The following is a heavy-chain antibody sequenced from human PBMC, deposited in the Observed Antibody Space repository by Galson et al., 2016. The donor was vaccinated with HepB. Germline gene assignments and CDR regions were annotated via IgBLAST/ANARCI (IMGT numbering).Heavy chain of an antibody. V-gene: IGHV3-30*18. CDR2: ISYEGSTK. D-gene: IGHD6-13*01. J-gene: IGHJ4*02. Sequence: SLRLSCAASGFTFSSYGMHWVRQAPGKGLEWVAFISYEGSTKYYVDSVRGRFTISRDNSKNTVYLQMNSLRGEDTSIYYCAKGLSWFDYWGQGTLVSVSS. CDR1: GFTFSSYG. CDR3: AKGLSWFDY.